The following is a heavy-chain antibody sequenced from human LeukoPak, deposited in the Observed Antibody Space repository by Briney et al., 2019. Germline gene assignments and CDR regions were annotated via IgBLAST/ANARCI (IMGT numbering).Heavy chain of an antibody. CDR2: INPNSGGT. D-gene: IGHD3-16*02. Sequence: ASVKASCKASGYTFTGYYMHWVRQAPGQGLEWMGWINPNSGGTNYAQKFQGWVTMTRDTSISTAYMELSRLRSDDTAVYYCAREPYVWGSYRYIWFDPWGQGTLVTVSS. J-gene: IGHJ5*02. CDR1: GYTFTGYY. CDR3: AREPYVWGSYRYIWFDP. V-gene: IGHV1-2*04.